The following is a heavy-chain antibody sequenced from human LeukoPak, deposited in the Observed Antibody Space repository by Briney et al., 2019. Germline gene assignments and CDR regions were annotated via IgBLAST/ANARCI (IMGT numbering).Heavy chain of an antibody. D-gene: IGHD3-22*01. Sequence: SETLSLTCTVSGGSISSSSYYWGWIRQPPGKGLEWIGSIYYSGSTYYNPSLKSRVTLSVDTSKNQFSLRLSSVTAADTAVYYCARDAKSYYDSSGYSEFDYWGQGTLVTVSS. CDR2: IYYSGST. CDR1: GGSISSSSYY. V-gene: IGHV4-39*07. CDR3: ARDAKSYYDSSGYSEFDY. J-gene: IGHJ4*02.